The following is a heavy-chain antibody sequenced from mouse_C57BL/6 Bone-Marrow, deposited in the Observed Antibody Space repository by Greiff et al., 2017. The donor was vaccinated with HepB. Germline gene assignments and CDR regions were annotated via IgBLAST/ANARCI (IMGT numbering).Heavy chain of an antibody. CDR1: GYTFTSYW. V-gene: IGHV1-74*01. CDR3: AIGYHSDPFAY. Sequence: QVQLQQPGAELVKPGASVKVSCKASGYTFTSYWMHWVKQRPGQGLEWIGRIHPSDSDTNYNQKFKGKATLTVDKSSSTAYMQLSSLTSEDSAVYYCAIGYHSDPFAYWGQGTLVTVSA. D-gene: IGHD2-13*01. CDR2: IHPSDSDT. J-gene: IGHJ3*01.